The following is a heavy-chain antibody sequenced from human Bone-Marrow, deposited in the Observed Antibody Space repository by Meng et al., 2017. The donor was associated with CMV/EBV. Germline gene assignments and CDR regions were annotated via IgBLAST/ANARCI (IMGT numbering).Heavy chain of an antibody. V-gene: IGHV4-34*01. D-gene: IGHD4-17*01. CDR3: ARGGDDYGDSNEDYGMDV. J-gene: IGHJ6*02. CDR2: INHSGST. Sequence: SETLSLTCAVYGGSFSGYYWSWIRQPPGKGLEWIGEINHSGSTNYNPSLKSRVTISVDTSKKQFSLKLSSVTAADTAVYYCARGGDDYGDSNEDYGMDVWGQGTTVTVSS. CDR1: GGSFSGYY.